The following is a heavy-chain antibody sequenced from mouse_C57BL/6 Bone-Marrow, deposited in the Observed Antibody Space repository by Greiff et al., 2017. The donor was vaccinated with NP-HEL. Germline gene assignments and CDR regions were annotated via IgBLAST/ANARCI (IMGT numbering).Heavy chain of an antibody. J-gene: IGHJ2*01. D-gene: IGHD2-10*01. CDR3: ARPLPYFDY. CDR1: GYTFTSYW. Sequence: VHLVESGAELVKPGASVKMSCKASGYTFTSYWITWVKQRPGQGLEWIGDIYPGSGSTNYNEKFKSKATLTVDTSSSTAYMQLSSLTSEDSAVYYCARPLPYFDYWGQGTTLTVSS. V-gene: IGHV1-55*01. CDR2: IYPGSGST.